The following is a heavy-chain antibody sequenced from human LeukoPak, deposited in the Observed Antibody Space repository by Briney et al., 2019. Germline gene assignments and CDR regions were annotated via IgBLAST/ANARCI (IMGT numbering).Heavy chain of an antibody. CDR1: GGTFSSYA. CDR2: IIPIFGTA. D-gene: IGHD2-2*01. J-gene: IGHJ6*03. CDR3: ARDGYAPNYYYMDV. V-gene: IGHV1-69*13. Sequence: ASVKVSCKASGGTFSSYAISWVRQAPGQGLEWKGGIIPIFGTANYAQKFQGRVTITADESTSTAYMELSSLRSEDTAVYYCARDGYAPNYYYMDVWGKGTTVTVSS.